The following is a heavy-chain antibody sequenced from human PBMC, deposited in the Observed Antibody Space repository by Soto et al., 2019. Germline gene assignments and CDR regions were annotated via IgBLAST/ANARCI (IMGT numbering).Heavy chain of an antibody. J-gene: IGHJ5*02. CDR3: ARDGDSSGWYVGWFDP. CDR1: GYTFTGYY. V-gene: IGHV1-2*02. Sequence: ASVKVSCKASGYTFTGYYMRWVRQAPGQGLEWMGWINPNSGGTNYAQKFQGRVTMTRDTSISTAYMELSRLRSDDTAVYYCARDGDSSGWYVGWFDPWGQGTLVTVSS. CDR2: INPNSGGT. D-gene: IGHD6-19*01.